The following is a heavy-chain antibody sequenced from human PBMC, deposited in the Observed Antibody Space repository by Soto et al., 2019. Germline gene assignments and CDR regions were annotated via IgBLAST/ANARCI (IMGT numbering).Heavy chain of an antibody. CDR3: VDVAAAGTIGMDV. J-gene: IGHJ6*02. CDR1: GFTFSSYA. D-gene: IGHD6-13*01. V-gene: IGHV3-23*01. CDR2: ISGSGGST. Sequence: GGSLRLSCAASGFTFSSYAMSWVRQAPGKGLEWVSAISGSGGSTYYADSVKGRFTISRDNSKNTLYLQMNSLRAEDTAVYYCVDVAAAGTIGMDVWGQGTTVTVSS.